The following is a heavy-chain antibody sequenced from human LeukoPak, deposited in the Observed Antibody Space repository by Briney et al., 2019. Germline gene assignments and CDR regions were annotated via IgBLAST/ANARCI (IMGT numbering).Heavy chain of an antibody. CDR3: ARVDTAMAIDAFDI. CDR2: IKSKIDGGTA. CDR1: GFTFNNAW. V-gene: IGHV3-15*01. Sequence: SGGSLRLSCAASGFTFNNAWMTWVRQAPGKRLEWVGRIKSKIDGGTADYTAPVKGRFTISRDDSKSITYLQMNSLRAEDTAVYYCARVDTAMAIDAFDIWGQGTMVTVSS. D-gene: IGHD5-18*01. J-gene: IGHJ3*02.